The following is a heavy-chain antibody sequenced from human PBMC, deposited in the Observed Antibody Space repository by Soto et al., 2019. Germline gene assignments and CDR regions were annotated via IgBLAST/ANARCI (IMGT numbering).Heavy chain of an antibody. J-gene: IGHJ6*02. CDR1: GFTFNGFA. V-gene: IGHV3-30-3*01. CDR3: VRVGGGYSLGNGMDD. CDR2: ISHDGNNK. Sequence: QPGGSLRLSCAASGFTFNGFAMHWVRQAPGKGLEWVAAISHDGNNKYXXXXVKGRFTISRDNSKYMLYLQMNGLTAEDTAVYSCVRVGGGYSLGNGMDDWGQGTTVTVSS. D-gene: IGHD5-18*01.